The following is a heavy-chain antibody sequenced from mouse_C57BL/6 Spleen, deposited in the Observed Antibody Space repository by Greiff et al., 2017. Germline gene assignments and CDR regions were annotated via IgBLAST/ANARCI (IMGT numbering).Heavy chain of an antibody. D-gene: IGHD1-1*01. V-gene: IGHV10-1*01. CDR3: VREEISTVERGLSSLAY. CDR2: IRSKSNNYAT. CDR1: GFSFNTYA. Sequence: EVMLVESGGGLVQPKGSLKLSCAASGFSFNTYAMNWVRQAPGKGLEWVARIRSKSNNYATYYADSVKDRFTISRDDSESMLYLQMNNLKTEDTAMYYCVREEISTVERGLSSLAYWGQGTPVTVSS. J-gene: IGHJ4*01.